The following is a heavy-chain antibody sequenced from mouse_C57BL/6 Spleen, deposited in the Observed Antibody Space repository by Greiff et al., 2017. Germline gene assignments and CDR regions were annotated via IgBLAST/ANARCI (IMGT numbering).Heavy chain of an antibody. CDR1: GSTFPGYW. CDR3: AREEYYGSSSFAY. J-gene: IGHJ3*01. Sequence: QVQLQQSGAELMKPGASVKLSCKATGSTFPGYWIEWVKQSPGHGLEWIGEILPGSGSTTYNEKFKGKATFTADTSSNTAYMQLSSLTTEDSAIYYCAREEYYGSSSFAYWGQGTLVTVSA. D-gene: IGHD1-1*01. CDR2: ILPGSGST. V-gene: IGHV1-9*01.